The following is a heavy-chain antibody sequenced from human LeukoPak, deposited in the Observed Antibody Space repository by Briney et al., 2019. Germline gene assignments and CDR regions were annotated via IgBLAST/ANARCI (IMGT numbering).Heavy chain of an antibody. CDR3: ARLAAYCGGDCYSNNYYYYYMDV. J-gene: IGHJ6*03. V-gene: IGHV5-51*01. Sequence: GESLKISCKGSGYSFTSYWIGWVRQMPGKGLEWMGIIYPGDSDTRYSPSFQGQVTISADKSISTAYLQWSSLKASDTAMYYCARLAAYCGGDCYSNNYYYYYMDVWGKGTTVTISS. D-gene: IGHD2-21*02. CDR2: IYPGDSDT. CDR1: GYSFTSYW.